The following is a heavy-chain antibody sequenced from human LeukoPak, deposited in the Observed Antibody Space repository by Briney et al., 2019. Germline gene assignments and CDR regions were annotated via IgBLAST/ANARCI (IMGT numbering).Heavy chain of an antibody. CDR3: ARRVRSSWFDP. J-gene: IGHJ5*02. D-gene: IGHD2-2*01. V-gene: IGHV4-34*01. CDR2: INHSGST. CDR1: GGSITSYY. Sequence: PSETLSLTCTVSGGSITSYYWSWIRQPPGKGLEWIGEINHSGSTNYNPSLKSRVTISVDTSKNQFSLKLSSVTAADTAVYYCARRVRSSWFDPWGQGTLVTVSS.